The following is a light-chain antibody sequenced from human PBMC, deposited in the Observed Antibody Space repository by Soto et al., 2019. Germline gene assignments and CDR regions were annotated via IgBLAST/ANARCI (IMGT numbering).Light chain of an antibody. CDR3: SSYTSRSIDYV. CDR2: EVS. V-gene: IGLV2-14*01. J-gene: IGLJ1*01. CDR1: SSDVGGYNY. Sequence: SALTQPASVSGSPGQSITISCTGTSSDVGGYNYVSWYQQHPGKAPKLMIYEVSNRPSGVSNRFSGSKSGNTASLTISGLQAEDEADYYCSSYTSRSIDYVFGTGTKVTVL.